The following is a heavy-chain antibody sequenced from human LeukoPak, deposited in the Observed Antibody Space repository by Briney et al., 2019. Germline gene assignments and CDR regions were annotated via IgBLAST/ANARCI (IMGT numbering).Heavy chain of an antibody. V-gene: IGHV4-34*01. CDR2: IDHSGSP. Sequence: SKTLSLTCAVYGGSFRGYYWSWIRQPPGKGLEWIGEIDHSGSPNYNPSLKSRVTISVDTSKIHFSLKLASVTAADTAVYYSARGRLGTYYRGGSFYYGMDVWGQGTTVIVSS. CDR1: GGSFRGYY. J-gene: IGHJ6*02. D-gene: IGHD1-26*01. CDR3: ARGRLGTYYRGGSFYYGMDV.